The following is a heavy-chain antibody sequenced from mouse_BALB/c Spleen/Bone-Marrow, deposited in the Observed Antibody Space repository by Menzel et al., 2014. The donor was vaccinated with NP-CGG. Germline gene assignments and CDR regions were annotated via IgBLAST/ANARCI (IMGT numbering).Heavy chain of an antibody. CDR3: ARGGHDFSLDY. CDR1: GYTFTDKW. CDR2: IDTSDSYT. J-gene: IGHJ4*01. V-gene: IGHV1-69*01. D-gene: IGHD2-4*01. Sequence: VQLQQSGAELGMPGASVEMSCKASGYTFTDKWMYWVKQRPGQGLEWIGAIDTSDSYTNYNQKFMGKASLTVDASSSTAYMQVSSLTSDDSAVYYCARGGHDFSLDYWGQGTSVTVSS.